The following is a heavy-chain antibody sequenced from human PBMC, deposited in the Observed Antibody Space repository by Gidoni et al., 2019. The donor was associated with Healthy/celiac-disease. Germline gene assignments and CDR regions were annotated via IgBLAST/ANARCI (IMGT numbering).Heavy chain of an antibody. CDR2: IIPIFGTA. CDR3: ATSPIVVVVAATSGGWFDP. J-gene: IGHJ5*02. Sequence: QVQLVQSGAEVKKPGSSVKVSCKASGGTFRTSAIRWVRQAPGQGLEGMGGIIPIFGTANYAQKFQGRVTITADESTSTAYMELSSLRSEDTAVYYCATSPIVVVVAATSGGWFDPWGQGTLVTVSS. CDR1: GGTFRTSA. V-gene: IGHV1-69*01. D-gene: IGHD2-15*01.